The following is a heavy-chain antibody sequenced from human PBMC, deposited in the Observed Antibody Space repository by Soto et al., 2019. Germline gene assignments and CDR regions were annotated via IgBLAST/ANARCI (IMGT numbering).Heavy chain of an antibody. CDR1: GGSISSGDYY. CDR2: IYYSGST. CDR3: ARGNTPLDY. J-gene: IGHJ4*02. D-gene: IGHD2-15*01. Sequence: SETLSLTCTVSGGSISSGDYYWSWIRQPPGKGLEWIGYIYYSGSTYYNPSLKCRVTISVDTSKNQFSLKVSSVTAADTAVYYCARGNTPLDYWGQGTLVTVSS. V-gene: IGHV4-30-4*01.